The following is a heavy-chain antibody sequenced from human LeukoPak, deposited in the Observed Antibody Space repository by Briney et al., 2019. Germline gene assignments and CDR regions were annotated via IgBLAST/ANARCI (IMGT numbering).Heavy chain of an antibody. CDR3: ARKGYCSSSSCYGAY. J-gene: IGHJ4*02. V-gene: IGHV5-51*01. D-gene: IGHD2-2*01. Sequence: GESLKISCKGSGYSFTSYWIGWVRQMPGKGLEWTGIIYPGDSDTRYSPSFQGQVTISADKSISTAYLQWSSLKASDTAMYYCARKGYCSSSSCYGAYWGQGTLVTVSS. CDR2: IYPGDSDT. CDR1: GYSFTSYW.